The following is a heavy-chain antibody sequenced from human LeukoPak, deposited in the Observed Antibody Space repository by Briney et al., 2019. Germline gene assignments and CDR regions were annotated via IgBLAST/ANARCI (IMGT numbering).Heavy chain of an antibody. V-gene: IGHV1-46*01. J-gene: IGHJ4*02. CDR2: INPSGGST. CDR1: GYTLPSYY. Sequence: ASVKDSCKASGYTLPSYYMHWVRQAPGQGLEWMGIINPSGGSTTYAQKFQGRVTMTRDTSTTTVYMELSSLRSEDTAVYYCARVQYYYGSGSYGFFDSWGQGTLVTVSS. CDR3: ARVQYYYGSGSYGFFDS. D-gene: IGHD3-10*01.